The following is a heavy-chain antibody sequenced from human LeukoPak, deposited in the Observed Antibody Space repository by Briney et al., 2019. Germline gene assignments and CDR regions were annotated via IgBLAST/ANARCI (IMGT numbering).Heavy chain of an antibody. Sequence: GGSLRLSCAASGFTFSSYAMNWVRQAPGKGLEWVSASGTSGDTYYGDSVKGRFTISRDNAKNTVYLQRSSLRVDDTAVYYCAKTKTGNHLFDDWGQGILVTVSS. V-gene: IGHV3-23*01. D-gene: IGHD1-1*01. J-gene: IGHJ4*02. CDR2: SGTSGDT. CDR3: AKTKTGNHLFDD. CDR1: GFTFSSYA.